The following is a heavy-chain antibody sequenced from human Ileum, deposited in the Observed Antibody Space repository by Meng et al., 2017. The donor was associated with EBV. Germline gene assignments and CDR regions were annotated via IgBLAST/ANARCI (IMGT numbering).Heavy chain of an antibody. V-gene: IGHV4-28*01. CDR1: GYSISTTHW. CDR3: ARNSESGSYINY. D-gene: IGHD1-26*01. Sequence: HVELQESGPGLVKPSDTLSLTCAVSGYSISTTHWRGWMRPPPGKGLDWIGHIYYSGTTYNNPSLKRRVTMSIDPSKNQFSLKLSSVTAVDTAVYYCARNSESGSYINYWGLGTLVTVSS. CDR2: IYYSGTT. J-gene: IGHJ4*02.